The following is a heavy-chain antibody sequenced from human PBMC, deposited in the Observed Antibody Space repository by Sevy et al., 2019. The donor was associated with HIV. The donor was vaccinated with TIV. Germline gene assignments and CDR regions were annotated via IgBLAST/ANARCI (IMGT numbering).Heavy chain of an antibody. V-gene: IGHV3-74*01. CDR3: ARASGGTYPEKFDH. D-gene: IGHD1-26*01. Sequence: GGSLRLSCAASGFTFSSYWMHWVRQAPGKGLVWMSRIYTDGSITSYVDSVESRFTISRDNARNTLYLQMNSLRAEDTAVYYCARASGGTYPEKFDHWGKGTLVTVSS. J-gene: IGHJ4*02. CDR1: GFTFSSYW. CDR2: IYTDGSIT.